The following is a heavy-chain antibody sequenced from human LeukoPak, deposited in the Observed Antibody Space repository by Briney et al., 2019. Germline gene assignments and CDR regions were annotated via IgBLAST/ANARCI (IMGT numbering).Heavy chain of an antibody. CDR3: ARDIHRGYDAFDI. V-gene: IGHV3-21*01. J-gene: IGHJ3*02. D-gene: IGHD5-12*01. CDR1: GFTFSSYS. CDR2: ISSSSSYI. Sequence: GGSLRLSCAASGFTFSSYSMNWVRQAPGKGLEWVSSISSSSSYIYYADSVKGRFTISRDNAKNSLYLQMNSLRAEDTAVYYCARDIHRGYDAFDIWGQGTMVTVSS.